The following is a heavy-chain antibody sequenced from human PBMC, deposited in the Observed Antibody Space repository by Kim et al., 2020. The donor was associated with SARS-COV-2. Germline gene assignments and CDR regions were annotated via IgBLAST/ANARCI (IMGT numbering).Heavy chain of an antibody. J-gene: IGHJ5*02. D-gene: IGHD6-6*01. V-gene: IGHV1-46*01. CDR3: AREDRRPSISSSSFWFDP. Sequence: ASVKVSCKASGYTFTSYYMHWVRQAPGQGLEWMGIINPSGDSTSYAQKFQGRVTMTRDTSTSTVYMELSSLRSEDTAVYYCAREDRRPSISSSSFWFDPWGQGTLVTVSS. CDR2: INPSGDST. CDR1: GYTFTSYY.